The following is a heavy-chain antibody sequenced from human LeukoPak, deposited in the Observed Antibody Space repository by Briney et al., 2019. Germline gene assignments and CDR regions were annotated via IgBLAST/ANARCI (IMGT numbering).Heavy chain of an antibody. CDR2: IYHSGRT. D-gene: IGHD5-18*01. CDR3: ARTTEGGYTYDYFYYYYMDV. CDR1: GYSISSGYY. Sequence: KASETLSLTCTVSGYSISSGYYWGWIRQPPGKGLEWIGSIYHSGRTYYNPSLKSRVTISVDTSKNQFSLKLSSVTAADTAVYFCARTTEGGYTYDYFYYYYMDVWGKGTTVIISS. V-gene: IGHV4-38-2*02. J-gene: IGHJ6*03.